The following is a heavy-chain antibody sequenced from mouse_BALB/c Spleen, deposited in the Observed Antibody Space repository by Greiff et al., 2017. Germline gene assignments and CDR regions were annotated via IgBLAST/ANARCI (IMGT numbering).Heavy chain of an antibody. V-gene: IGHV5-4*02. CDR3: ARVWTNYYAMDY. CDR1: GFTFSDYY. D-gene: IGHD2-10*02. Sequence: EVHLVESGGGLVKPGGSLKLSCAASGFTFSDYYMYWVRQTPEKRLEWVATISDGGSYTYYPDSVKGRFTISRDNAKNNLYLQMSSLKSEDTAMYYCARVWTNYYAMDYWGQGTAVTVSS. CDR2: ISDGGSYT. J-gene: IGHJ4*01.